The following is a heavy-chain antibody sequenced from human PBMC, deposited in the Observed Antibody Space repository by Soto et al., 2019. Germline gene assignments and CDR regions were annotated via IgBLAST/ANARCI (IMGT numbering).Heavy chain of an antibody. D-gene: IGHD3-10*01. CDR3: AKGLRRLLRTQYYYGLDV. CDR1: GFTFRSYA. CDR2: ISGSGGST. J-gene: IGHJ6*02. V-gene: IGHV3-23*01. Sequence: GFLRLSWSASGFTFRSYAMGWVRQAPGEGLEWVSSISGSGGSTHYADSVKGRFTVSRDNSKRALSLQMSSLREEDTATYYCAKGLRRLLRTQYYYGLDVWGRGTTVTVSS.